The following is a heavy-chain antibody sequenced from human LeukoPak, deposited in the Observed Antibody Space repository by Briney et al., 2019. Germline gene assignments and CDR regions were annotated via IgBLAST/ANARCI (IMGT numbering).Heavy chain of an antibody. D-gene: IGHD2-2*01. Sequence: GGSLRLSCAASGFRFSDYSMSWVRQAPGKGLEWLSGISASGHYIYNADSVKGRFTISRDNSKNTLYIEINSLRAEDTAVYYCARDGSWGDYQFYFYMDVWGKGATVTVSS. V-gene: IGHV3-21*04. CDR2: ISASGHYI. CDR3: ARDGSWGDYQFYFYMDV. CDR1: GFRFSDYS. J-gene: IGHJ6*03.